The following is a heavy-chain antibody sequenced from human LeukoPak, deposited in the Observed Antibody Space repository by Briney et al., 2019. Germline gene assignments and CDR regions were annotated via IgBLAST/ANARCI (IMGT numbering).Heavy chain of an antibody. V-gene: IGHV3-23*01. Sequence: GGSLRLSCVASGSTFSNYAMIWVRQAPGKGLEWVSATSATGGSTYYADSVKGRFTISRDNSKKTLYLQMNSLTVEDTAVYYCARGGLDWLLYSQFDYWGQGTLVTASS. CDR2: TSATGGST. CDR3: ARGGLDWLLYSQFDY. D-gene: IGHD3-9*01. J-gene: IGHJ4*02. CDR1: GSTFSNYA.